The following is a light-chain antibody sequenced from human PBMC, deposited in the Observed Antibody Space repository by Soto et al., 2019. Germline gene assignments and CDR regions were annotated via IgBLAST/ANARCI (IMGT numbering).Light chain of an antibody. CDR1: NIGSKS. J-gene: IGLJ1*01. CDR2: DAT. CDR3: QVWASTAEFFV. Sequence: SYELTQPPPVSVAPGQTASISCGGNNIGSKSVHWYQQKSGQAPVAVVFDATDRPSGIPDRISASRSGDTATLTISRVDAGDEADYYCQVWASTAEFFVFGSGTKVTVL. V-gene: IGLV3-21*02.